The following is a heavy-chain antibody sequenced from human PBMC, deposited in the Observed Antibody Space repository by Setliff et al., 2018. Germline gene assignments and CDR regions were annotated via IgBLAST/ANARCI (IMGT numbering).Heavy chain of an antibody. CDR2: IWYDGSNK. CDR3: AKDIYGSGSYAVGGYFDY. D-gene: IGHD3-10*01. J-gene: IGHJ4*02. V-gene: IGHV3-33*06. CDR1: GFTFKSYG. Sequence: NPSCAASGFTFKSYGMHWVRQAPGKGLEWVAVIWYDGSNKYYADSVKGRFTISRDNSKNTLYLQMNSLRPDDTAVYYCAKDIYGSGSYAVGGYFDYWGQGTQVTVSS.